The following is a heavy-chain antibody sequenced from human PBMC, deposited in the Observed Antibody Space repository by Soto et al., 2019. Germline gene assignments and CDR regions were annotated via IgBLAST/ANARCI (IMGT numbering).Heavy chain of an antibody. V-gene: IGHV4-59*01. D-gene: IGHD5-18*01. Sequence: SETLSLTCSVSGGSISSYFWSWIRQPPGKGLEWIGYIYYSGITNYNPPLKSRVTISVDTPKNQFSLRLSSVTPADTAVYYCARAGTAMVTLDYWGQGTLVTVS. CDR3: ARAGTAMVTLDY. CDR2: IYYSGIT. J-gene: IGHJ4*02. CDR1: GGSISSYF.